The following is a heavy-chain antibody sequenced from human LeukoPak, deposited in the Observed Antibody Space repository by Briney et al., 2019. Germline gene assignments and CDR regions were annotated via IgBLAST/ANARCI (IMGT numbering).Heavy chain of an antibody. V-gene: IGHV4-59*01. CDR3: ARAPSIVGASHFDY. Sequence: SETLSLTCTVSGGSISSYYWSWIRQPPGEGLEWIGYIYYSGSTNYNPSLKSRVTISVDTSKNQFSLKLSSVTAADTAVYYCARAPSIVGASHFDYWGQGTLVTVSS. J-gene: IGHJ4*02. CDR1: GGSISSYY. D-gene: IGHD1-26*01. CDR2: IYYSGST.